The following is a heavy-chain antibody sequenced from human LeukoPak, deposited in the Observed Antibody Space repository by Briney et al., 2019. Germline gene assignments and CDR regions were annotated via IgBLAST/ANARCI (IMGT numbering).Heavy chain of an antibody. J-gene: IGHJ4*02. V-gene: IGHV4-4*03. CDR3: AREILGGFNPAAY. CDR1: LDSPTGNF. CDR2: ILKSGIP. Sequence: PPESLSLTCTVSLDSPTGNFWSWVCQTPRKGVWWIGEILKSGIPNNNPSLQRPVTISIDTSRNPIALELSSVTAADTAVYYCAREILGGFNPAAYWGQGTLVTVSS. D-gene: IGHD1-14*01.